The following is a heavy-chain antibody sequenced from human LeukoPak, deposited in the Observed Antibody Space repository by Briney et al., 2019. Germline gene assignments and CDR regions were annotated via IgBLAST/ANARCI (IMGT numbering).Heavy chain of an antibody. CDR3: LKKAVAGD. V-gene: IGHV3-23*01. CDR2: ISSTGDST. Sequence: PGESLRLSCAASGLTFSSHVMSWVRQAPGKGLEWVSTISSTGDSTYYADSVKGRFTISRDNSKNTLYLQMNSLRAEDTAVYYCLKKAVAGDWGQGTLVTVSS. D-gene: IGHD6-19*01. CDR1: GLTFSSHV. J-gene: IGHJ4*02.